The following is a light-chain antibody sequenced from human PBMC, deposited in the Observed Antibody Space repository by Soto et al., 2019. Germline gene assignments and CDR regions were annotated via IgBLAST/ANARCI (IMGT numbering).Light chain of an antibody. CDR1: SSNIGSNA. CDR3: AAWDGSLNAVL. CDR2: TNN. Sequence: QSVLTQPPSASGTPGQRVTISCSGSSSNIGSNAVNWYQHLPGTAPKLLIYTNNQRPSGVPDRFSGSKSGTSASLAISGLQSEDEADYYCAAWDGSLNAVLFGGGTKLTVL. V-gene: IGLV1-44*01. J-gene: IGLJ2*01.